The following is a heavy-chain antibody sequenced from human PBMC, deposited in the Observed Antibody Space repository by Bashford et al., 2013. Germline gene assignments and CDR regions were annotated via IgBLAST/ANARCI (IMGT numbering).Heavy chain of an antibody. Sequence: WVRQAPGQGLEWMGWINPNSGGTNYAQKFQGRVTMTRDTSINTAYMELNRLTSDDTAVYYCVNSLMLGRYCTTSSCLPDFWGQGTLVTVSS. V-gene: IGHV1-2*02. D-gene: IGHD2-2*01. CDR3: VNSLMLGRYCTTSSCLPDF. CDR2: INPNSGGT. J-gene: IGHJ4*02.